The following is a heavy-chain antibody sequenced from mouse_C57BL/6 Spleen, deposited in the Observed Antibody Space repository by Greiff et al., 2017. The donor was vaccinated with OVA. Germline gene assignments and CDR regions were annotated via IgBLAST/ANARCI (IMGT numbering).Heavy chain of an antibody. Sequence: QVQLKQPGAELVRPGSSVKLSCKASGYTFTSYWMHWVKQRPIQGLEWIGNIDPSDSETHYNQKFKDKATLTVDKSSSTAYMQLSSLTSEDSAVYYCARSGGEERNYFDYWGQGTTLTVSS. J-gene: IGHJ2*01. CDR3: ARSGGEERNYFDY. CDR1: GYTFTSYW. CDR2: IDPSDSET. D-gene: IGHD3-2*02. V-gene: IGHV1-52*01.